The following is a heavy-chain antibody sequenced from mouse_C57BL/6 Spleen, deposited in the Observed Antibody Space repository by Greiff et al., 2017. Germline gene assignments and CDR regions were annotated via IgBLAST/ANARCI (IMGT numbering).Heavy chain of an antibody. V-gene: IGHV1-22*01. CDR1: GYTFTDYN. CDR3: ARDYDYDGVYYFDY. J-gene: IGHJ2*01. D-gene: IGHD2-4*01. CDR2: INPNNGGT. Sequence: VQLQQSGPELVKPGASVKMSCKASGYTFTDYNMHWVKQSHGKSLEWIGYINPNNGGTSYNQKFKGKATLTVNKSSSTAYMELRSLTSEDSAVYYCARDYDYDGVYYFDYWGQGTPLTVSS.